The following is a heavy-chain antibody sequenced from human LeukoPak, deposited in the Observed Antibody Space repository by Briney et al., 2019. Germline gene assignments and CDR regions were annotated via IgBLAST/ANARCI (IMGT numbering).Heavy chain of an antibody. CDR2: ISESGGST. V-gene: IGHV3-23*01. CDR3: AKGDWATAMVHFDY. CDR1: GVTLRSYA. J-gene: IGHJ4*02. D-gene: IGHD5-18*01. Sequence: QTGGSLRLSCAACGVTLRSYAVREVREAPGGGVECFGAISESGGSTYYAPSVKGRFTISRDNSKNTLYLQMNSVSAEDTAVYYCAKGDWATAMVHFDYWGQGPLAPVSS.